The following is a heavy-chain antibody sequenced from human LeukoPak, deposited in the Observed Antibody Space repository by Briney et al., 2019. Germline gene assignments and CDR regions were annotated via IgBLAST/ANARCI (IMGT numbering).Heavy chain of an antibody. D-gene: IGHD6-13*01. V-gene: IGHV3-9*03. CDR3: AKETATGHFDY. CDR2: ISWNSGSI. J-gene: IGHJ4*02. Sequence: GGSLRLSCVASGFTFGDYAMHWVRLVPGKGLEWVSGISWNSGSIGYADSVKGRFTISRDNAKNSPYLQMNSLRAEDMALYYCAKETATGHFDYWGQGTLVTVSS. CDR1: GFTFGDYA.